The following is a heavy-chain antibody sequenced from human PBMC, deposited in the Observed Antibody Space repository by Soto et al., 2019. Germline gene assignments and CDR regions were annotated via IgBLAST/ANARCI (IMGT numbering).Heavy chain of an antibody. Sequence: QVQLVESGGGVVQPGRSLRLSCAASGFTVSSYAMHWVRQAPGKGLERVAVISYDGSNKYYADSVKGRFTISRDNSKNTLYLQMNSLRAEDTAVYYCARDKRDLRFLQWSYYFDFWGQGTLVTVSS. CDR2: ISYDGSNK. CDR1: GFTVSSYA. V-gene: IGHV3-30-3*01. D-gene: IGHD3-3*01. J-gene: IGHJ4*02. CDR3: ARDKRDLRFLQWSYYFDF.